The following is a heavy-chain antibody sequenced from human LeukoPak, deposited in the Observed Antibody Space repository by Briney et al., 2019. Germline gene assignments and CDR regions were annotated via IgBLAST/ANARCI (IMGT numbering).Heavy chain of an antibody. Sequence: ASVKVSCKVSGYTLTELSMHWVRQAPGKGLEWMGGFDPEDGETIYAQKFQGRVTMTEDTSTDTAYMELSSLRSEDTAVYYCATGSGYYTPYYYYYYMDVWGKGTTVTVSS. CDR3: ATGSGYYTPYYYYYYMDV. V-gene: IGHV1-24*01. CDR1: GYTLTELS. CDR2: FDPEDGET. D-gene: IGHD3-3*01. J-gene: IGHJ6*03.